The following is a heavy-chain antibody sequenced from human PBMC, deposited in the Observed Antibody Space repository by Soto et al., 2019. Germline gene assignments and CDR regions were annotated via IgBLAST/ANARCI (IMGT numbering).Heavy chain of an antibody. V-gene: IGHV1-18*01. CDR2: ISAYNGNK. CDR3: ARDPPPPDY. J-gene: IGHJ4*02. Sequence: QVQLVQSGAEVKKPGASVKVSCKASGYTFASYAISWMRQAPVQGLEWMGWISAYNGNKNYAQKLQCRVTMTTDTSTSTAYMELRSLRSDDTAVYYWARDPPPPDYWGQGTLVTVSS. CDR1: GYTFASYA.